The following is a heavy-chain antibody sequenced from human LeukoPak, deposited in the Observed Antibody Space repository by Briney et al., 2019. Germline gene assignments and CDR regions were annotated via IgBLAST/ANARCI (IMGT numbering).Heavy chain of an antibody. Sequence: GGSLRLSCTASGFTLSSFAMSWVRQAPGKGLELVSTLSSSGVRTYYADSVKGRFTFSRDNSLNTVFLQMNSLRGEDTAIYYCAKNKGQLVPNYCMNVWGKGTTVTVSS. CDR3: AKNKGQLVPNYCMNV. J-gene: IGHJ6*03. D-gene: IGHD6-13*01. CDR1: GFTLSSFA. CDR2: LSSSGVRT. V-gene: IGHV3-23*01.